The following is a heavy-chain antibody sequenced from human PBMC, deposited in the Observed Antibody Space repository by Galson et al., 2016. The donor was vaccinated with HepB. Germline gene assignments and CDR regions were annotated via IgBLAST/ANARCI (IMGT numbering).Heavy chain of an antibody. CDR3: AGQWLVPYDL. CDR1: GGPISDYH. V-gene: IGHV4-4*07. D-gene: IGHD6-19*01. J-gene: IGHJ2*01. CDR2: IYNSGRT. Sequence: SETLSLTCTVSGGPISDYHWSWIRQPAGKGLEWIGLIYNSGRTNYNPSLKSRVTMSVDTSKNQLSLNLRSVTAADTAVYYCAGQWLVPYDLWGRGTLVTVSS.